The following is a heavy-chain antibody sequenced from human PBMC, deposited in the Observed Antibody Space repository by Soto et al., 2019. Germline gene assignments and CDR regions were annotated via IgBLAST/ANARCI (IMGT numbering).Heavy chain of an antibody. Sequence: SETLSLTCAAYVGCVSGYYWSWIRQPPGKGLEWIGEINHSGSTNYNPSLQSRVTMSVDTSKNQFSLKLSSVTAADTAVYYCASAGEPFGDYFTHHWFDPWGQGTLVTVSS. J-gene: IGHJ5*02. D-gene: IGHD4-17*01. CDR1: VGCVSGYY. CDR2: INHSGST. CDR3: ASAGEPFGDYFTHHWFDP. V-gene: IGHV4-34*01.